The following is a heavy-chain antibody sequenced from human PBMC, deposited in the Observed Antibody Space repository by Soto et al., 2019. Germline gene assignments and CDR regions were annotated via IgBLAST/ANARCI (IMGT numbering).Heavy chain of an antibody. Sequence: QLQLQESGSGLVKPSQTLSLTCAVSGGSISSAGYSWSWIRQPPGKGQEWIGYMYHSGGTYYNPSLKSRVTISIARSKNQFSLKLSSVTAADTAVYYGARVPDYWGQGILVTVSS. D-gene: IGHD2-2*01. V-gene: IGHV4-30-2*01. J-gene: IGHJ4*02. CDR2: MYHSGGT. CDR3: ARVPDY. CDR1: GGSISSAGYS.